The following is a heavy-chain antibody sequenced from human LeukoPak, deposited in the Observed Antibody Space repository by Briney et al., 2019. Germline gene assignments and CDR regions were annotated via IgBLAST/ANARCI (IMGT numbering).Heavy chain of an antibody. Sequence: GGSLRLSCAASGFTFSSNSMNWVRQAPGKGLEWVSSISSSGNPVFYVDSLKGRFTISRDNAKNSLYLQMNSLRAEDTAVYYCARGDDGDSAIDYWGQGTLVTVSS. CDR2: ISSSGNPV. D-gene: IGHD4-17*01. CDR1: GFTFSSNS. CDR3: ARGDDGDSAIDY. V-gene: IGHV3-21*01. J-gene: IGHJ4*02.